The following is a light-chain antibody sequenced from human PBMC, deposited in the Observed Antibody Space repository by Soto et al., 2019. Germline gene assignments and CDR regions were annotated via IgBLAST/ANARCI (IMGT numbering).Light chain of an antibody. J-gene: IGKJ1*01. CDR1: QSVSSSY. CDR3: QLYGFSLTWT. V-gene: IGKV3-20*01. CDR2: SAS. Sequence: EIVLTHSPGTLSLSPWEIATLSCRASQSVSSSYLAWYQQKPSQAPRLLIYSASSRATGIPDRFSGSGSGTDFTLTISRLDPEDLAVYYCQLYGFSLTWTFGQGTKVDIK.